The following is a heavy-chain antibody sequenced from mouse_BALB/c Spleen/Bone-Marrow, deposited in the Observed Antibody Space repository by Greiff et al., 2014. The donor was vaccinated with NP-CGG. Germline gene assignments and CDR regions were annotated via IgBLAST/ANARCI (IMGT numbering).Heavy chain of an antibody. CDR2: IWAGGST. V-gene: IGHV2-9*02. D-gene: IGHD4-1*01. CDR3: AREGGTGFAS. J-gene: IGHJ3*01. CDR1: GFSLTNYG. Sequence: VQLVESGPGLVAPSQSLSITCTVSGFSLTNYGVHWVRQPPGKGLEWLGVIWAGGSTNYNSALMSRLSISKDNSKSQVFLQMNSLQTDDTAVYYCAREGGTGFASWGQGTLVTVSA.